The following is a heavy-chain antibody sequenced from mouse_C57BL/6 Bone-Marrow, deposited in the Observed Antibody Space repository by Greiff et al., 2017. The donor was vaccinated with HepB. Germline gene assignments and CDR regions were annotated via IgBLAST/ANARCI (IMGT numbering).Heavy chain of an antibody. Sequence: VQLQQSGPGLVKPSQTVFLTCTVTGISITTGNYRWSWIRQFPGNKLEWIGYIYYSGTITYNPSLTSRTTITRDTPKNQFFLEMNSLTAEDTATYYCARDEGSPHWYFDVWGTGTTVTVSS. J-gene: IGHJ1*03. CDR1: GISITTGNYR. D-gene: IGHD1-1*02. V-gene: IGHV3-5*01. CDR2: IYYSGTI. CDR3: ARDEGSPHWYFDV.